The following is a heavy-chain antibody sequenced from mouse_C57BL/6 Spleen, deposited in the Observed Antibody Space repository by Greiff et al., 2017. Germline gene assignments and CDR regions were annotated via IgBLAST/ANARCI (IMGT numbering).Heavy chain of an antibody. D-gene: IGHD2-1*01. Sequence: EVQVVESGGGLVKPGGSLKLSCAASGFTFSSYAMSWVRQTPEKRLEWVATISDGGSYTYYPDNVKGRFTISRDNAKNNLYLQMSHLKSEDTAMYYCARVYGNYVYYAMDYWGQGTSVTVSS. V-gene: IGHV5-4*01. J-gene: IGHJ4*01. CDR1: GFTFSSYA. CDR3: ARVYGNYVYYAMDY. CDR2: ISDGGSYT.